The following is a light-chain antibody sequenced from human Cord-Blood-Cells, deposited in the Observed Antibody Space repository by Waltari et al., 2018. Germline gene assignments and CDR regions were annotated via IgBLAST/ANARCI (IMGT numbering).Light chain of an antibody. V-gene: IGLV3-27*01. Sequence: SYELTQPSSVSVSPGQTARITCSGDVLAKKYARWFQQKPGQAPVLVSYKDSERPSGTPERFSGSSSGTTVTLTISGAQVEDEADYYCYSAADNNRVFGGGTKLTVL. CDR2: KDS. J-gene: IGLJ3*02. CDR3: YSAADNNRV. CDR1: VLAKKY.